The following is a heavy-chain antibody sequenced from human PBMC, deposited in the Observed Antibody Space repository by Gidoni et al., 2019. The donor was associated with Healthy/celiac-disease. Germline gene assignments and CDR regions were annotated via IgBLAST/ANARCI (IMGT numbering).Heavy chain of an antibody. CDR3: ARDAPYSSGYPDNDY. CDR1: GFKFSSYR. V-gene: IGHV3-48*01. D-gene: IGHD3-22*01. Sequence: EVQLVESGGGLVQPGGSLRLSCTASGFKFSSYRMNWVRQVPGKGLEWVSYISSSSSTIYYADSVKGRFTISRDNAKNSLYLQMNTLRAEDTAVYYCARDAPYSSGYPDNDYWGQGTLVTVSS. J-gene: IGHJ4*02. CDR2: ISSSSSTI.